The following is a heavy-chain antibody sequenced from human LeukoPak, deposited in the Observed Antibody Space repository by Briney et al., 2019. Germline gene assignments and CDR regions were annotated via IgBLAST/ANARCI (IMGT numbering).Heavy chain of an antibody. Sequence: SETLSLTCAVYGGSFSGYYWSWIRQPPGKGLEWIGEINHSGSTNYNPSLKSRVTISVDTSKNQFSLKLSSVTAADTAVHYCARGPNYYDSDVWGQGTMVTVSS. CDR3: ARGPNYYDSDV. D-gene: IGHD3-10*01. V-gene: IGHV4-34*01. J-gene: IGHJ3*01. CDR2: INHSGST. CDR1: GGSFSGYY.